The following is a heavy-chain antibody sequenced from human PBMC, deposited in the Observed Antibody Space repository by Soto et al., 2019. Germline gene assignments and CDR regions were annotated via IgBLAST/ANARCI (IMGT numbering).Heavy chain of an antibody. CDR2: ISYDGSNK. J-gene: IGHJ6*02. Sequence: QVQLVESGGGVVQPGRSLRLSCAASGFTFSSYAMHWVRQAPGKGLAWVAVISYDGSNKHYADSVKGRFTISRDNSKNTLYLQMNSLRAEDTAVYYCARVGRLLAWLLYAYYYYGMDVWGQGTTVTVSS. CDR3: ARVGRLLAWLLYAYYYYGMDV. V-gene: IGHV3-30-3*01. CDR1: GFTFSSYA. D-gene: IGHD3-3*01.